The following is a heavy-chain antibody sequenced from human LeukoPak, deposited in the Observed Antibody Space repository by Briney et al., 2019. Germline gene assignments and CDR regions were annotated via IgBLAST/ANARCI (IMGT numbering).Heavy chain of an antibody. CDR1: GYTVTGYY. J-gene: IGHJ4*02. V-gene: IGHV1-2*02. CDR2: INPNSGGT. Sequence: ASVKVSCKASGYTVTGYYMHWVRQAPGQALEWVGWINPNSGGTNYAQKFQGRVTMTRDTSISTAYMELSRLRSDDTAVYYCARVSEYAFDYWGQGTLVTVSS. CDR3: ARVSEYAFDY. D-gene: IGHD2/OR15-2a*01.